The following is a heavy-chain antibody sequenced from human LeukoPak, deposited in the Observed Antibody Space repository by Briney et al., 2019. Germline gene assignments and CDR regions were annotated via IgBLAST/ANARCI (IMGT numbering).Heavy chain of an antibody. V-gene: IGHV3-30*18. CDR2: ISYDGSNK. CDR3: AKDALRYCSGGSCYSKWFDP. Sequence: GRSLRLSCAASGFTFSSYGMHWVRQAPGKGLEWVAVISYDGSNKYYADSVKGRFTISRDNSKNTLYLRMNSLRAEDTAVYYCAKDALRYCSGGSCYSKWFDPWGQGTLVTVSS. D-gene: IGHD2-15*01. CDR1: GFTFSSYG. J-gene: IGHJ5*02.